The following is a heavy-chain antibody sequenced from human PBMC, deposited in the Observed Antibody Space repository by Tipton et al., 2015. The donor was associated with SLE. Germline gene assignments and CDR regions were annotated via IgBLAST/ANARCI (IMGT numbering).Heavy chain of an antibody. CDR1: GFTFSSYS. J-gene: IGHJ4*02. CDR3: AKDLGYYDSSDDY. CDR2: ISGSGGST. D-gene: IGHD3-22*01. V-gene: IGHV3-23*01. Sequence: SLRLSCEVSGFTFSSYSMSWVRQAPGKGLEWVSAISGSGGSTYYADSVKGRFTISRDNSKNTLYLQMNSLRAEDTAVYYCAKDLGYYDSSDDYWGQGTLVTVSS.